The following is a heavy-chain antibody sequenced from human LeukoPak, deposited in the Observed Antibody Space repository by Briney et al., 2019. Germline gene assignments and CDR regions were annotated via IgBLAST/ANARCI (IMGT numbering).Heavy chain of an antibody. CDR1: GYTFTGYY. CDR2: INPNSGGT. V-gene: IGHV1-2*04. D-gene: IGHD6-13*01. CDR3: ARDLEAAAGIGGWFDP. Sequence: ASVKVSCKASGYTFTGYYMHWVRQAPGQGLEWMGWINPNSGGTNYAQKFQGWVTMTRDTSISTAYMELSRLRSDDTAVYYCARDLEAAAGIGGWFDPWGQGTLVTVSS. J-gene: IGHJ5*02.